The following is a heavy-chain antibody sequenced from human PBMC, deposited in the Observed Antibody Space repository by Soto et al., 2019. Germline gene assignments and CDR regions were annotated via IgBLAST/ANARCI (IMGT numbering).Heavy chain of an antibody. V-gene: IGHV4-30-4*01. D-gene: IGHD3-22*01. CDR2: IYYSGTP. J-gene: IGHJ4*02. CDR3: ATTDYDSRGSDY. CDR1: GGSISSGDSY. Sequence: QVQLQESGPGLVKTSQTLSLTCTVSGGSISSGDSYWSWIRQPPGKGLAGIGFIYYSGTPYYNPSLTSRLTMSVDTSKNQCSLKVSSVTAADTAVYFCATTDYDSRGSDYWGQGTLVTVSS.